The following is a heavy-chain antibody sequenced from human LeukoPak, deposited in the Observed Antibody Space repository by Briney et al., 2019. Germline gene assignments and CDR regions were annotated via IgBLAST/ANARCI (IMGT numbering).Heavy chain of an antibody. J-gene: IGHJ6*03. CDR2: ISSSSSYI. V-gene: IGHV3-21*01. CDR3: ARAGTTAYPYYYYYYMDV. CDR1: GFTFSSYS. D-gene: IGHD4-17*01. Sequence: GESLRLSCAASGFTFSSYSMNWVRQAPGKGLEWVSSISSSSSYIYYADSVKGRFTISRDNAKNSLYLQMNSLRAEDTAVYYCARAGTTAYPYYYYYYMDVWGKGTTVTVSS.